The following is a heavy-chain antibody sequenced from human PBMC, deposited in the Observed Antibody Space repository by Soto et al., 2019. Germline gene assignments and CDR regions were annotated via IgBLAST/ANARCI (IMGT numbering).Heavy chain of an antibody. CDR2: IYYSGST. Sequence: SETLSLTCTVSGGSISSYYWSWIRQPPGKGLEWIGYIYYSGSTNYNPSLKSRVTISVDTSKNQFSLKLSSVTAADTAVYYCARISSGWYGGFDYWGQGTLVTVSS. J-gene: IGHJ4*02. CDR3: ARISSGWYGGFDY. D-gene: IGHD6-19*01. V-gene: IGHV4-59*08. CDR1: GGSISSYY.